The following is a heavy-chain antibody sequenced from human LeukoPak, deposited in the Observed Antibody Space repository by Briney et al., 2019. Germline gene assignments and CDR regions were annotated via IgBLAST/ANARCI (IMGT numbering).Heavy chain of an antibody. CDR2: ISYDGSNK. CDR3: ARDGRGHCSSTSCYAGRY. CDR1: GFTFSSYA. D-gene: IGHD2-2*01. Sequence: PGRSLRLSCAASGFTFSSYAMHWVRQAPGKGLEGVAVISYDGSNKYYADSVKGRFTISRDNSKNTLYLQMNSLRAEDTAVYYCARDGRGHCSSTSCYAGRYWGQGTLVTVSS. J-gene: IGHJ4*02. V-gene: IGHV3-30*04.